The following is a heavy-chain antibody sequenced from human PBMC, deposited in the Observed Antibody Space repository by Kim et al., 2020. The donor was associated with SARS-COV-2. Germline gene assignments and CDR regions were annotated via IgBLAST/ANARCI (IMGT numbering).Heavy chain of an antibody. CDR1: GFTFSSYG. Sequence: GGSLRLSCAASGFTFSSYGMHWVRQAPGKGLEWVAVIWYDGSNKYYADSVKGRFTISRDNSKNTLYLQMNSLRAEDTAVYYCARGSRDGYYYYYGMDVWGQGTTVTVSS. D-gene: IGHD3-10*01. CDR3: ARGSRDGYYYYYGMDV. J-gene: IGHJ6*02. CDR2: IWYDGSNK. V-gene: IGHV3-33*01.